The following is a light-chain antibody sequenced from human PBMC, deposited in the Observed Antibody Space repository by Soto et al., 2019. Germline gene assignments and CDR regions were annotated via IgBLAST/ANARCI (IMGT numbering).Light chain of an antibody. Sequence: DIQMTQSPSTLSAYVGERVTITCRASQSISPWLAWYQKKPGKAPNLLIYRASNLQTGVPSRFRGSGSGTEFTLTINSLQPDDFATYYCQQYRSRPYTFGQGTKLEIE. J-gene: IGKJ2*01. CDR1: QSISPW. CDR3: QQYRSRPYT. CDR2: RAS. V-gene: IGKV1-5*03.